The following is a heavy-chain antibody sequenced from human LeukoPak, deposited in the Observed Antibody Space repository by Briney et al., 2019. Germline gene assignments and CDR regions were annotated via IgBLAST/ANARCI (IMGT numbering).Heavy chain of an antibody. CDR2: LHADSGMT. V-gene: IGHV3-23*01. J-gene: IGHJ4*02. CDR1: GFTFSSFA. D-gene: IGHD2-2*01. Sequence: GGSLRLSCATSGFTFSSFAMSWVRQAPGKGLEWVSGLHADSGMTYYADSVKGRFTISRDNSKNTLYFQMNSLRAEDTAVYYCVKDFLHGPHIEPVGSVGPFDYWGQGTLVTVSS. CDR3: VKDFLHGPHIEPVGSVGPFDY.